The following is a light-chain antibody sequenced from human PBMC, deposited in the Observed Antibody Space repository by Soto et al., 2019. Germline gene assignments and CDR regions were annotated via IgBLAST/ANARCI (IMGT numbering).Light chain of an antibody. Sequence: QYVLTQPPSASGTPGQRVTISCSGSSSNIGSNTVNWYQQLPGTATKLLIYSNNQRPSGVPDRFSGSKSGTSASLAINGLQSEDEADYYCAAWDDSLDGVVFGGGTKVTVL. V-gene: IGLV1-44*01. CDR3: AAWDDSLDGVV. CDR2: SNN. J-gene: IGLJ2*01. CDR1: SSNIGSNT.